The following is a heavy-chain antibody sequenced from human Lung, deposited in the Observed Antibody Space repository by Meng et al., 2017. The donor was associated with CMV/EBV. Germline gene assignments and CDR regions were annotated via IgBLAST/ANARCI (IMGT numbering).Heavy chain of an antibody. J-gene: IGHJ4*02. CDR3: ARDRTAGLWFGELVYGPDLGY. D-gene: IGHD3-10*01. V-gene: IGHV3-30*04. Sequence: SCAASGFTFSSYAMHWVRQAPGKRLEWVAVISYDGSNKYYADSVKGRFTISRDNSKNTLYLQMNSLRAEDTAVYYCARDRTAGLWFGELVYGPDLGYXGQGXLVTVSS. CDR2: ISYDGSNK. CDR1: GFTFSSYA.